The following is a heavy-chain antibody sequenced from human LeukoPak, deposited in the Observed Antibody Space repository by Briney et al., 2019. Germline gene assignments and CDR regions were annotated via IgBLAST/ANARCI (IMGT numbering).Heavy chain of an antibody. V-gene: IGHV3-66*01. CDR2: IYIGGIT. J-gene: IGHJ4*02. CDR1: GFNVSSNY. CDR3: ARESFYFESSGYYYDY. D-gene: IGHD3-22*01. Sequence: GGSLRLSCVASGFNVSSNYMSWVRQAPGKGLEWVSVIYIGGITFYADSVKGRFTISRDSSKNTVYLQMNSLRTEDTAVYYCARESFYFESSGYYYDYWGQGTLVTVSS.